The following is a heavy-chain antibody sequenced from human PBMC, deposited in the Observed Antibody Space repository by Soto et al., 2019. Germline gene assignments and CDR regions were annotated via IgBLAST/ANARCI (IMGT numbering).Heavy chain of an antibody. D-gene: IGHD3-9*01. CDR2: VYYSGSV. V-gene: IGHV4-59*01. J-gene: IGHJ4*02. CDR3: ARVTYDSFTAYSYYFAY. Sequence: SETLSLTCTVSGDSIRPYYWTWIRQPPGKGLEWIGYVYYSGSVNYKSSLKSRVTMSVDTSKNQFSLRLNSVTAADTAVYYCARVTYDSFTAYSYYFAYWGQGTLVTVSS. CDR1: GDSIRPYY.